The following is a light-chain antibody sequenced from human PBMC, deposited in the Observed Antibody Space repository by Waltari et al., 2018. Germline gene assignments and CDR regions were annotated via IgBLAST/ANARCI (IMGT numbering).Light chain of an antibody. V-gene: IGKV1-5*03. J-gene: IGKJ1*01. Sequence: DIQMTQSPSTLSASVGDRVTITCRASQSLSNWLAWYQQKPGKAPKVLIYKASTLESGVPSRFSGSGSGTEFTLTISSLQPDDFATYYCQQYRNLWTFGQGTMVEIK. CDR3: QQYRNLWT. CDR2: KAS. CDR1: QSLSNW.